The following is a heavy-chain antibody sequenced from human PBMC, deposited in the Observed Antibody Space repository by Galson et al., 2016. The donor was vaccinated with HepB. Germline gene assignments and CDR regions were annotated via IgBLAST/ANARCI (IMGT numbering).Heavy chain of an antibody. CDR2: ITGNGGIT. D-gene: IGHD3-16*01. CDR1: GFTFSSYA. CDR3: VKDQGGTWGAFDI. V-gene: IGHV3-64D*06. Sequence: SLRLSCAASGFTFSSYAIHWVRQAPGKGLEYLSEITGNGGITYYADSGKGRFTITRDNSRNTLYLQMSSLTTEDTAVYYCVKDQGGTWGAFDIWGQGTLVTVSS. J-gene: IGHJ3*02.